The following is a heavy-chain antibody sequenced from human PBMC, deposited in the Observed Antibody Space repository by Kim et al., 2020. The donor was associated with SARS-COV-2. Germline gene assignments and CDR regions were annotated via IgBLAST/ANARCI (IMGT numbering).Heavy chain of an antibody. V-gene: IGHV3-53*01. D-gene: IGHD1-1*01. CDR2: IYSDGRT. Sequence: GGSLRLSCAASGFTVSSNHMSWVRQAPGKGLEWVSIIYSDGRTNYAGSAKGRFTISRDNSKNTLYLQMNNLRAEDTAVYDCARDRTPYFDYWGQGTLVTVSS. CDR3: ARDRTPYFDY. CDR1: GFTVSSNH. J-gene: IGHJ4*02.